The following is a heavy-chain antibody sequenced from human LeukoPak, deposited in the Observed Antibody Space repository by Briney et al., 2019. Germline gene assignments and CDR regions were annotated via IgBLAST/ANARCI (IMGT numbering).Heavy chain of an antibody. CDR2: IWYDGSNK. Sequence: GSLLLSCAASGFTFSSYGMHGVRRAPGKGREWVAVIWYDGSNKYYADSVKGRFTISRDNSKNTLYLQMNSLRAEDTAVYYCAREGGYGDYERSRFDPWGQGTLVTVSS. CDR3: AREGGYGDYERSRFDP. J-gene: IGHJ5*02. D-gene: IGHD4-17*01. V-gene: IGHV3-33*01. CDR1: GFTFSSYG.